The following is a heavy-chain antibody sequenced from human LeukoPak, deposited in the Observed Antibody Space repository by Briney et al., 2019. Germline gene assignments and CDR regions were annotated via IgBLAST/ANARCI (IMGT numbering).Heavy chain of an antibody. Sequence: PSETLSLTCTVSGGSLSSYYWSWIRQPPGKGLEWIGYIYTSGSTNYNPSLKSRVTILADTSKNQLSLKLSSVTAADTAVYYCARATGNYYDSSGYHSDYWGQGTLVTVSS. J-gene: IGHJ4*02. CDR2: IYTSGST. D-gene: IGHD3-22*01. CDR3: ARATGNYYDSSGYHSDY. CDR1: GGSLSSYY. V-gene: IGHV4-4*09.